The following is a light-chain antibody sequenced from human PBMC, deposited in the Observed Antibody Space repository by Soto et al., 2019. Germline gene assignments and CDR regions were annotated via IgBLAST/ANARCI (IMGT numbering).Light chain of an antibody. CDR3: SSYSGTKRWV. CDR2: EVS. J-gene: IGLJ3*02. CDR1: SSDVGGYNH. Sequence: QSALTQPPSASGSPGRSVTISCTGTSSDVGGYNHVSWYQHHPGKAPKLIIYEVSKRPSGVPDRFSGSKSGNTASLTVSGLQADDEADYYSSSYSGTKRWVFGGGTQLTVL. V-gene: IGLV2-8*01.